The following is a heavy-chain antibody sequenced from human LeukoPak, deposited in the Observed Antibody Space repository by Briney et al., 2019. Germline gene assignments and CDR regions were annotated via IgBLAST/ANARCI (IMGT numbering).Heavy chain of an antibody. V-gene: IGHV5-51*01. CDR1: GYSFTTYW. CDR3: ARGYGDYEGGIDY. CDR2: INPADSDI. J-gene: IGHJ4*02. Sequence: GESLRISCKGSGYSFTTYWIGWVRQMPGKGPEWMGIINPADSDIRYSPSFQGQVTISADKSISTAYLQWSSLKASDTAMYYCARGYGDYEGGIDYWGQGTLVTVSS. D-gene: IGHD4-17*01.